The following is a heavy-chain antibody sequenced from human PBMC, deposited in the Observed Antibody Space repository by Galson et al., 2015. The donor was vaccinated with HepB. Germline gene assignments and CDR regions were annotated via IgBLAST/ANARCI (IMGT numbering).Heavy chain of an antibody. CDR3: AHCHITNFGIVTVDY. CDR1: GFSLTTSELG. CDR2: IYWDDDK. Sequence: PALVKPTQTLTLTCTFSGFSLTTSELGVAWIRQPPGKALEWLALIYWDDDKYYSPSLKNRLSITKDTSKNQVVLTMTNMDHTDTASYYCAHCHITNFGIVTVDYWGQGTLVTVSS. V-gene: IGHV2-5*02. D-gene: IGHD3-3*01. J-gene: IGHJ4*02.